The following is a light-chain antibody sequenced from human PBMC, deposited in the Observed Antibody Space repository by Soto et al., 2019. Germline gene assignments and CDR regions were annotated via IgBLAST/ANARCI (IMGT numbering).Light chain of an antibody. CDR1: SSDVGGYSY. Sequence: QSVLTQPASVSGSPGQSIAISCTGTSSDVGGYSYVSWYQQQPGKAPKLVISDVSNRPSGVSDRFSGSKSGNTASLTISELQSEDEADYYCASYTTSSPYVFGTGTKVTVL. V-gene: IGLV2-14*01. CDR2: DVS. CDR3: ASYTTSSPYV. J-gene: IGLJ1*01.